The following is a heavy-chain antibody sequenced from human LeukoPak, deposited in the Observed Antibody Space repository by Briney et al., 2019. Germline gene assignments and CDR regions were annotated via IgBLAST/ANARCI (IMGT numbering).Heavy chain of an antibody. CDR3: AREDYSGSGNYVAWGGAFDV. V-gene: IGHV3-7*01. Sequence: GGSLRLSCEASGFGFSSYWMTWVRQTPGKGLEWVANIKQDGSEKYYLDSVKGRFTISRDNVKISVYLHMNSLRAEDTAVYYCAREDYSGSGNYVAWGGAFDVWGQGTTVIVSS. CDR2: IKQDGSEK. CDR1: GFGFSSYW. J-gene: IGHJ3*01. D-gene: IGHD3-10*01.